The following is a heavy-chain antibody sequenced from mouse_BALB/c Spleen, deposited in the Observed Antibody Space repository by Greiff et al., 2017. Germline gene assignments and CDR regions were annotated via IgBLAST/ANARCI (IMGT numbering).Heavy chain of an antibody. CDR3: AKRGNWVAY. CDR1: GYTFTSYW. J-gene: IGHJ3*01. CDR2: INPSTGYT. V-gene: IGHV1-7*01. Sequence: VQLVESGAELAKPGASVKMSCKASGYTFTSYWMHWVKQRPGQGLEWIGYINPSTGYTEYNQKFKDKATLTADKSSSTAYMQLSSLTSEDSAVYYCAKRGNWVAYWGQGTLVTVSA.